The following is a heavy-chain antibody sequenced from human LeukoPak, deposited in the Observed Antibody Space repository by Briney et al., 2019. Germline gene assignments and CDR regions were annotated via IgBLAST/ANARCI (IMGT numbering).Heavy chain of an antibody. D-gene: IGHD3-16*01. Sequence: GGSLRLSCAASGFTFSSYSMNWVRQAPGKGLEWVSYISSSSTIYYADSVKGRFTISRDNAKNSLYLQMNSLRAEDTAVYYCARDPDDYDRPAGDPWGQGTLVTVSS. CDR3: ARDPDDYDRPAGDP. CDR2: ISSSSTI. J-gene: IGHJ5*02. V-gene: IGHV3-48*01. CDR1: GFTFSSYS.